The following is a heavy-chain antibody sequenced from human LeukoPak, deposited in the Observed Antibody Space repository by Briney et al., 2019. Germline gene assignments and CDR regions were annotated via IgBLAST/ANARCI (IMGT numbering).Heavy chain of an antibody. CDR2: IRSKANSYAT. CDR3: TSRDSSGYYGSFDY. V-gene: IGHV3-73*01. D-gene: IGHD3-22*01. J-gene: IGHJ4*02. CDR1: GFTFSGSA. Sequence: GGSLRLSCAASGFTFSGSAMPWVRQASGKGLEWVGRIRSKANSYATAYAASVKGRFTISRDDSKNTAYLQMNSLKTEDTAVYYCTSRDSSGYYGSFDYWGQGTLVTVSS.